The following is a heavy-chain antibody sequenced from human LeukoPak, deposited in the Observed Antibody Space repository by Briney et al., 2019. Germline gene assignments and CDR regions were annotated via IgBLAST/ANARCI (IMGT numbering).Heavy chain of an antibody. V-gene: IGHV4-59*01. Sequence: SETLSLICTVSGASIGNYYWSWIRHPPAKGLEWIGYINGRGSTNYNPSLKSRVTMSADASKNQFSLKLSSVTAADTAVYYCASINTWSDSWGQGTLVTVSS. D-gene: IGHD2-15*01. CDR3: ASINTWSDS. CDR1: GASIGNYY. CDR2: INGRGST. J-gene: IGHJ4*02.